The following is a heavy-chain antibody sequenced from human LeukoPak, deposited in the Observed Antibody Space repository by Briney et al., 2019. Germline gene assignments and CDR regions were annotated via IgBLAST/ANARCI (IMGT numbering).Heavy chain of an antibody. V-gene: IGHV3-30-3*01. CDR3: AKGRSDSYYDAFDI. CDR1: GFTFSSYA. D-gene: IGHD1-26*01. Sequence: GGSLRLSCAASGFTFSSYAMHWVRQAPGKGLEWVAVISYDGSNKYYADSVKGQFTISRDNSKKTLYLQMNSLRAEDTAVYYCAKGRSDSYYDAFDIWGQGTMVTVSS. J-gene: IGHJ3*02. CDR2: ISYDGSNK.